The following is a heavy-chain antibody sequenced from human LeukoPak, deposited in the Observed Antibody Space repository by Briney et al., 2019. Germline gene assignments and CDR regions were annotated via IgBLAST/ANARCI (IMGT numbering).Heavy chain of an antibody. CDR2: INTDGSST. CDR3: AREGSTSFDY. Sequence: GESLRLSCAASGFTFSSYWMHWVRQAPGKGLVWVSRINTDGSSTNYADSVKGRFTISRDNAKNTLYLQMNSLRAEDTAVYYCAREGSTSFDYWGQGTLVTVSS. D-gene: IGHD2-2*01. J-gene: IGHJ4*02. V-gene: IGHV3-74*01. CDR1: GFTFSSYW.